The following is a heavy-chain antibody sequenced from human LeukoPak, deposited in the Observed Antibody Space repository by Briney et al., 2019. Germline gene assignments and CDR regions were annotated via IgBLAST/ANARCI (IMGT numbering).Heavy chain of an antibody. J-gene: IGHJ6*02. CDR1: GYTFTSYA. D-gene: IGHD3-10*01. CDR3: ARGHITMVRGVTYYYYGMDV. V-gene: IGHV1-3*01. CDR2: INAGNGNT. Sequence: GASVKVSCKASGYTFTSYAMHWVRQAPGQRLEWMGWINAGNGNTNYSQKFQGRVIVTRDTSASTAHMELTSLRSEDTAVYYCARGHITMVRGVTYYYYGMDVWGQGTTVTVSS.